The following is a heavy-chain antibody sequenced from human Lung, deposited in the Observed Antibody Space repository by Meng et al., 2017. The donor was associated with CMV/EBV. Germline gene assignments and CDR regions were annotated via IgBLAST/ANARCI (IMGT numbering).Heavy chain of an antibody. Sequence: VHLHQAAPGLVKPSGTRSLTCAVSGGSISSSNWWSWVRQPPGKGLEWIGEIYHSGSTNYNPSLKSRVTISVDKSKNQFSLKLSSVTAADTAVYYCARVVTALWGYYFDYWGQGTLVTVSS. CDR2: IYHSGST. CDR3: ARVVTALWGYYFDY. D-gene: IGHD2-21*02. V-gene: IGHV4-4*02. J-gene: IGHJ4*02. CDR1: GGSISSSNW.